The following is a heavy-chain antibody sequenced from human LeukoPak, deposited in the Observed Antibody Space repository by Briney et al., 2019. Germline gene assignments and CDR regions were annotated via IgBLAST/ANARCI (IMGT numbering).Heavy chain of an antibody. CDR3: ARDVTGNLDY. CDR1: GFTFSNYW. D-gene: IGHD1-1*01. CDR2: INQGGIVN. J-gene: IGHJ4*02. Sequence: GGSLRLSCAASGFTFSNYWMAXXRQAPGXXXXWVANINQGGIVNQYVDSVKGRFTISRDNAKNSLFLQMNSLGGEDTAVYYCARDVTGNLDYWGQGALVTVSS. V-gene: IGHV3-7*01.